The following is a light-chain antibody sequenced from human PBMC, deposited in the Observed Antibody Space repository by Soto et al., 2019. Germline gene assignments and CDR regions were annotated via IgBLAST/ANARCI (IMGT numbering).Light chain of an antibody. CDR1: QSISNY. CDR2: AAS. V-gene: IGKV1-39*01. Sequence: DIQMTQSPSSLSASVGDRVTITCRASQSISNYLNWYQQKPGKAPKLLIYAASNLQSGVPSRFSGSVSGTDFTLTISSLQPEDFSTYYCQQSYSMPRFAFGPGTKVDIK. CDR3: QQSYSMPRFA. J-gene: IGKJ3*01.